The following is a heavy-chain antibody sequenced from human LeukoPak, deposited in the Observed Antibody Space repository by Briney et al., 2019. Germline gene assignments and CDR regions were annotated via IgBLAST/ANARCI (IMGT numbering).Heavy chain of an antibody. D-gene: IGHD2-2*02. CDR1: GFTFDDCA. Sequence: PGRSLRLSCAASGFTFDDCAMHWVRQAPGKGLEWVSGMSWNSGSIGYADSVKGRFTISRDNAQKSLFLQMNSLRADDTAVYYCARADFCNSTSCYTAEYFQHWGPGTLVTVSS. V-gene: IGHV3-9*01. CDR3: ARADFCNSTSCYTAEYFQH. CDR2: MSWNSGSI. J-gene: IGHJ1*01.